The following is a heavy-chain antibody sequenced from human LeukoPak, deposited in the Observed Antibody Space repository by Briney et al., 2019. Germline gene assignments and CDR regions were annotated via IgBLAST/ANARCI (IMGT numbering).Heavy chain of an antibody. CDR3: ARGVGYCSSTSCYSYFDY. Sequence: PSQTLSLTCAVSGGSLSSGGYSWSWIRQPPGKGLEWIGYIYHSGSTYYNPSLKSRVTISVDRSKNQFSLKLSSVTAADTAVYYCARGVGYCSSTSCYSYFDYWGQGTLVTVSS. CDR1: GGSLSSGGYS. CDR2: IYHSGST. D-gene: IGHD2-2*02. V-gene: IGHV4-30-2*01. J-gene: IGHJ4*02.